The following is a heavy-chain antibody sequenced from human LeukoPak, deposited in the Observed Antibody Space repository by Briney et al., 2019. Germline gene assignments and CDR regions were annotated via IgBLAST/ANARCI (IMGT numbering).Heavy chain of an antibody. CDR2: INHSGST. V-gene: IGHV4-34*01. CDR1: GGSFSGYY. J-gene: IGHJ5*02. D-gene: IGHD4-17*01. CDR3: ARGTVTTGNWFDP. Sequence: PSETLSLTCAVYGGSFSGYYWSWIRQPPGKGLEWIGEINHSGSTNYNPSLKSRVTISVDTSKNQFSLKLSSVTAADTAVYYCARGTVTTGNWFDPWAREPWSPSPQ.